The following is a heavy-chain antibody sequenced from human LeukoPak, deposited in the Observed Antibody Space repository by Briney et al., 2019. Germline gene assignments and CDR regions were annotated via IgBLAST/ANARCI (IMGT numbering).Heavy chain of an antibody. V-gene: IGHV4-34*01. CDR3: ARDRSGYYDSSGSSYAFDI. CDR1: GGSFSGYY. D-gene: IGHD3-22*01. J-gene: IGHJ3*02. CDR2: INHSGST. Sequence: SETLSLTCAVYGGSFSGYYWTWIRQPPGKGLEWIGEINHSGSTNYNPSLKSRVTISVDTSKNQFSLKLSSVTAADTAVYYCARDRSGYYDSSGSSYAFDIWGQGTMVTVSS.